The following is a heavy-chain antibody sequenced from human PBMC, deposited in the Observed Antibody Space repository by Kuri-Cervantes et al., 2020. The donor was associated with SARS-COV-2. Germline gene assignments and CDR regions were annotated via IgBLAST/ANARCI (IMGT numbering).Heavy chain of an antibody. D-gene: IGHD3-10*01. J-gene: IGHJ4*02. Sequence: KVSCKASGGTFSSYAISWVRQAPGQGLEWMGRIIPILGIANYAQKFQGRVTITADKSTSTAYMELSSLRSEDTAVYYCASQTEIYGSGSYYFDYWGQGTLVTVSS. CDR1: GGTFSSYA. CDR3: ASQTEIYGSGSYYFDY. CDR2: IIPILGIA. V-gene: IGHV1-69*04.